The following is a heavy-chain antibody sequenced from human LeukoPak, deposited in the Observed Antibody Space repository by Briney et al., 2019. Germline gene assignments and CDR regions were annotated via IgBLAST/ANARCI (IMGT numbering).Heavy chain of an antibody. CDR2: IFHSGNT. Sequence: SETLSLTCAVSGHSVNSGYFWGWVRRPPGKGLEWIGTIFHSGNTFYNPSLNSRASISVDPSKNQFSLRLASVTAADTAVYHCARRSTGTRGYSFDYWGQGTLATVSS. CDR1: GHSVNSGYF. D-gene: IGHD3-10*01. CDR3: ARRSTGTRGYSFDY. J-gene: IGHJ4*02. V-gene: IGHV4-38-2*01.